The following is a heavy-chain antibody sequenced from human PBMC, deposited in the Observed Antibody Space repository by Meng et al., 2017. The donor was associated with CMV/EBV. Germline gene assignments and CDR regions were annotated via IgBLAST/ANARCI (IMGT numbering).Heavy chain of an antibody. J-gene: IGHJ4*02. V-gene: IGHV1-2*02. D-gene: IGHD1-26*01. CDR1: GYTFTGYY. Sequence: ASVKVSCKASGYTFTGYYMHWVRQAPGQGLEWMGWINPNSGGTNYAQKFQGRVTMTRDTSISTAYMELSRLRSDDTAVDYCASATSSGSLYYFDYWGQGTLVTVSS. CDR2: INPNSGGT. CDR3: ASATSSGSLYYFDY.